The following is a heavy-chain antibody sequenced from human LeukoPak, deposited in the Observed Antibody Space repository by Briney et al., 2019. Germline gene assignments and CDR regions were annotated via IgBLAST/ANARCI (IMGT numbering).Heavy chain of an antibody. V-gene: IGHV3-7*01. Sequence: PGGSLRLSCAASGFTFSTYVMVWVRQAPGKGLEWVAHINPDGRDTYYVDSVKGRFTISRDNAQNSMYLQMNSLRVEDTAVYYCTSWGDTTAEYFQRWGQGTLVTVSS. CDR1: GFTFSTYV. J-gene: IGHJ1*01. CDR2: INPDGRDT. CDR3: TSWGDTTAEYFQR. D-gene: IGHD2-21*02.